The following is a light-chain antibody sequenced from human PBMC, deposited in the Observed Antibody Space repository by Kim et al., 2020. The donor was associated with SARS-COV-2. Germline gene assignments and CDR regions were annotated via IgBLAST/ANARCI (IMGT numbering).Light chain of an antibody. CDR3: QQYNSYPYT. CDR1: QSMSSW. CDR2: DAS. J-gene: IGKJ2*01. V-gene: IGKV1-5*01. Sequence: SASVGDRVTITCRASQSMSSWLAWYQQKPGKAPKLLIYDASSLESGVPSRFSGSGSGTEFTLTISSLQPDDFATYYCQQYNSYPYTFGQGTKLEI.